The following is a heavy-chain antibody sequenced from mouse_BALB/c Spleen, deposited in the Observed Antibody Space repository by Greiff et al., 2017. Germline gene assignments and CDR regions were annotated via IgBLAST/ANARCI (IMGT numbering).Heavy chain of an antibody. D-gene: IGHD2-3*01. CDR1: GFTFSDYY. V-gene: IGHV5-4*02. Sequence: EVQLQESGGGLVKPGGSLKLSCAASGFTFSDYYMYWVRQTPEKRLEWVATISDGGSYTYYPDSVKGRFTISRDNAKNNLYLQMSSLKSEDTAMYYCARDRDGYYWFAYWGQGTLVTVSA. CDR2: ISDGGSYT. J-gene: IGHJ3*01. CDR3: ARDRDGYYWFAY.